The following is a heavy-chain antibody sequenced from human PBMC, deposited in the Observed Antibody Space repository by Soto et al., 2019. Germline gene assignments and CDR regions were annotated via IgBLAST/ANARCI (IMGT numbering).Heavy chain of an antibody. Sequence: GSLRLSCAASGFTFSSYWMHWVRQAPGKGLVWVSRINSDGSSTSYADSVKGRFTISGDNAKNTLYLQMNSLRAEDTAVYYCAREGNYYDSNGNAFDIWGQGTMVTVSS. J-gene: IGHJ3*02. CDR1: GFTFSSYW. V-gene: IGHV3-74*01. CDR2: INSDGSST. D-gene: IGHD3-22*01. CDR3: AREGNYYDSNGNAFDI.